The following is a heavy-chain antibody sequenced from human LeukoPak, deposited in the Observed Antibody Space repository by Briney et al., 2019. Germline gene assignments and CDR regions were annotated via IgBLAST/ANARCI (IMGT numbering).Heavy chain of an antibody. CDR2: IRSKAYGGTT. Sequence: GGSLRLSCTASGFTFGDYAMSWVRQAPGKGLGWVGFIRSKAYGGTTEYAASVKGRFTISRDDSKSIAYLQMNSLKTEDTAVYYCTPGYCSSTGCYVLVWWGQGTLVTVSS. CDR1: GFTFGDYA. D-gene: IGHD2-2*01. J-gene: IGHJ4*02. V-gene: IGHV3-49*04. CDR3: TPGYCSSTGCYVLVW.